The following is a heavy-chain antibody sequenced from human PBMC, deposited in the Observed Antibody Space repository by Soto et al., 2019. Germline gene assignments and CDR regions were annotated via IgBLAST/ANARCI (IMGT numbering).Heavy chain of an antibody. J-gene: IGHJ4*02. D-gene: IGHD3-3*01. CDR2: IYYSGST. V-gene: IGHV4-59*08. CDR3: ARGGYDFWSGFPPYFDY. CDR1: GGSIRNYY. Sequence: SETLSLTCTVSGGSIRNYYWSWIRQPPGKGLEWIGYIYYSGSTNYNPSLKSRVTISVDTSKNQFSLKLSSVTAADTAVYYCARGGYDFWSGFPPYFDYWGQGTLVTVSS.